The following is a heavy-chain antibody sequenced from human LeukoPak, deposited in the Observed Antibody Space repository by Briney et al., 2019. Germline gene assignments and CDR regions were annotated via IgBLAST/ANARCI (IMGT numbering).Heavy chain of an antibody. Sequence: GGSLRLSCAASRFTFSDFAMSWVRQAPGKGLEWVSAISGSGGSTYYADSVRGRFTISRDNSKNTLYLQMNSLRAEDTAVYYCAKSLALLVVTSVDYWGLGTLVTVSS. J-gene: IGHJ4*02. V-gene: IGHV3-23*01. CDR2: ISGSGGST. CDR1: RFTFSDFA. D-gene: IGHD3-22*01. CDR3: AKSLALLVVTSVDY.